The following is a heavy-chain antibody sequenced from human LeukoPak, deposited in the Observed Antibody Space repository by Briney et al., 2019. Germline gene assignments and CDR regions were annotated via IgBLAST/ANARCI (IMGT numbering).Heavy chain of an antibody. D-gene: IGHD3-10*01. CDR2: ISAYNGNT. CDR3: ARSAMVRGVIGFDY. V-gene: IGHV1-18*01. Sequence: ASVKVSCKASGYTFTSYGISWVRQAPGQGLEWMGWISAYNGNTNYAQKLQGRVTMTTDTSTSTAYMELRSLRSDDTAVYYCARSAMVRGVIGFDYWAREPWSPSPQ. J-gene: IGHJ4*02. CDR1: GYTFTSYG.